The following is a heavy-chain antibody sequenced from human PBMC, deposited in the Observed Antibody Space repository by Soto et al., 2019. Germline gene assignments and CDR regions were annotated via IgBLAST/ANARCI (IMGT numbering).Heavy chain of an antibody. V-gene: IGHV1-69*13. D-gene: IGHD3-9*01. CDR2: IIPIFGTA. Sequence: GASVKVSCKASGGTFSSYAIRWVRQAPGQGLEWMGGIIPIFGTANYAQKFQGRVTITADESTSTAYMELSSLRSEDTAVYYCCLDIYARYYFDYWGQGTLVTVSS. J-gene: IGHJ4*02. CDR3: CLDIYARYYFDY. CDR1: GGTFSSYA.